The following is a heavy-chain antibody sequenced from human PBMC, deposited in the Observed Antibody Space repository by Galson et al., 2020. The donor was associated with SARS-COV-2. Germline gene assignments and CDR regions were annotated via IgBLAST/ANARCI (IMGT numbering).Heavy chain of an antibody. CDR1: GYSFTGYF. Sequence: ASVKVSCKDSGYSFTGYFMHWFRQAPGQGLEWMGWISPTSGGTNYAKKFQGRVTVTRDTSISTVYMELNRLPSDDTPVYFCARDRPDGYSGYVFEDWGQGTLVIVSS. V-gene: IGHV1-2*02. D-gene: IGHD5-12*01. CDR3: ARDRPDGYSGYVFED. J-gene: IGHJ4*02. CDR2: ISPTSGGT.